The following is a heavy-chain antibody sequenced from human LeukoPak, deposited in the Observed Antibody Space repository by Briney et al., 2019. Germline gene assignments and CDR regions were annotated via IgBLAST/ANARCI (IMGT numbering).Heavy chain of an antibody. CDR3: ARHGPPRAGWGRKYYYMDV. J-gene: IGHJ6*03. D-gene: IGHD3-16*01. CDR1: GGSISSYY. V-gene: IGHV4-59*08. Sequence: SETLSLTCTVSGGSISSYYWSWIRQPPGKGLEWIGYIYYSGSTNYNPSLKSRVTISVDTSKNQFSLKLSSVTAADTAVYYCARHGPPRAGWGRKYYYMDVWDKGTTVTISS. CDR2: IYYSGST.